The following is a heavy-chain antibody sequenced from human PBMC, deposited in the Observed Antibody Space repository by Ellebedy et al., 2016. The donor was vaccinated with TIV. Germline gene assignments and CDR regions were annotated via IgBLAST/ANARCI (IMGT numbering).Heavy chain of an antibody. Sequence: AASVKVSCKPSGYTFTSYAISWVRQAPGQGLEWMAWTSTYSGDKRFAQKFQDRVTLTTDRSTSTVYMELRSLRSDDSAMYYCTRDCSSSACHAYYYYYGMDVWGQGTSVTVSS. D-gene: IGHD2-2*01. CDR1: GYTFTSYA. CDR2: TSTYSGDK. V-gene: IGHV1-18*01. CDR3: TRDCSSSACHAYYYYYGMDV. J-gene: IGHJ6*02.